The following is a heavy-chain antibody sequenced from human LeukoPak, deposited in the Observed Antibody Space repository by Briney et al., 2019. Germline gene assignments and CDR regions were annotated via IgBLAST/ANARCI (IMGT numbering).Heavy chain of an antibody. CDR3: ASADAVELAGAFDI. CDR1: GFTFSSYW. Sequence: GGSLRLSCVASGFTFSSYWMHWVRQDPRKGLVWVSRINGDGRNINYADSVRGRFTISRDNAKNSLFLQMNSLRAEDTAVYYCASADAVELAGAFDIWGQGTMVTVSS. J-gene: IGHJ3*02. CDR2: INGDGRNI. V-gene: IGHV3-74*01. D-gene: IGHD6-19*01.